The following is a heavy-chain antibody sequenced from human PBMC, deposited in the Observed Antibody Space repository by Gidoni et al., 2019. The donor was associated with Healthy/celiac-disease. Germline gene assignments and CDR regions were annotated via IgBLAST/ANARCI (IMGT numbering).Heavy chain of an antibody. V-gene: IGHV4-61*02. D-gene: IGHD2-2*01. CDR3: ALGVVVPAAPPLEY. Sequence: QVQLHASAPGLVKPSQTLSLTCTVSGGSISSGSYYWSWIRQPAGKGLEWIGRIYTSGSTNYNPSLKSRVTISVDTSKNQFSLKLSSVTAADTAVYYCALGVVVPAAPPLEYWGQGTLVTVSS. J-gene: IGHJ4*02. CDR2: IYTSGST. CDR1: GGSISSGSYY.